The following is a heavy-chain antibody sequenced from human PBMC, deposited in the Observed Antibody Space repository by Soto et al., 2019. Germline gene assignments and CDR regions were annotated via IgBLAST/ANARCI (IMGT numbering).Heavy chain of an antibody. Sequence: GASVKVSCKASGYTFTSYGISWVRQAPGQGLEWMGWISAYNGNTNYAQNLQGRVTMTTDTSTSTAYMELRSLRSDDTAVYYCARDKKGYCSSTSCFNWFDPWGQGTLVTVSS. CDR1: GYTFTSYG. J-gene: IGHJ5*02. CDR3: ARDKKGYCSSTSCFNWFDP. V-gene: IGHV1-18*01. CDR2: ISAYNGNT. D-gene: IGHD2-2*01.